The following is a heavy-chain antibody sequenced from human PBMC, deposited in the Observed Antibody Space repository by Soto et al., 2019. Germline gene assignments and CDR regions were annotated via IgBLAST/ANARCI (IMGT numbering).Heavy chain of an antibody. D-gene: IGHD3-22*01. Sequence: PGESLKISCKGSGYNFRGYWIGWVRQMPGKGLEWMGIVYPGDSETRYSPSFQGHVTISADKSTSTAYLQWNSLKASDTAIYYCARPNAYFYDSRGHPYYYFDHWGQGTPVTVSS. CDR3: ARPNAYFYDSRGHPYYYFDH. CDR1: GYNFRGYW. V-gene: IGHV5-51*01. J-gene: IGHJ4*02. CDR2: VYPGDSET.